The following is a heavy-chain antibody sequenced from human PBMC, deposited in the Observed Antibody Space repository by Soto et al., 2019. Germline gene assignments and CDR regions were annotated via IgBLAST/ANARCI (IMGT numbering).Heavy chain of an antibody. J-gene: IGHJ4*02. CDR3: ARHGSSGYLFDY. D-gene: IGHD6-19*01. V-gene: IGHV4-59*08. CDR2: IYYSGST. Sequence: SETLSLTCTVSGGSISSYYWSWIRQPPGKGLEWIGYIYYSGSTNYSPSFQGHVTISADKSISTAYLQWSSLKASDTAMYYCARHGSSGYLFDYWGQGTLVTVSS. CDR1: GGSISSYY.